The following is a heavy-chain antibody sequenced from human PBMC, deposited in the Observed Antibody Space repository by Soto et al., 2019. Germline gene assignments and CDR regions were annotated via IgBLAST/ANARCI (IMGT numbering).Heavy chain of an antibody. Sequence: SETLSLTCTVSGGSVTNSSYYWGWIRQSPGKGLEWIGSVYYRGRSYSKSSVKSRVTISVDTSKNRFSLSLNSVTASDTAVYFCVSQRTTVPTQAYCDYWGPGALVTVSS. V-gene: IGHV4-39*01. CDR2: VYYRGRS. D-gene: IGHD4-17*01. CDR1: GGSVTNSSYY. J-gene: IGHJ4*02. CDR3: VSQRTTVPTQAYCDY.